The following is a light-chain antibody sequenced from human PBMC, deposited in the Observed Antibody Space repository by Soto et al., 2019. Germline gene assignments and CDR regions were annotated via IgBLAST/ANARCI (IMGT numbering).Light chain of an antibody. V-gene: IGKV3-11*01. CDR2: DAS. Sequence: EIVLTQSPATLSFSPGERATLSCRASQSVSSYLAWYQQKPGQAPRLLIYDASSRATRIPARFSGSWSGADFPPTSRRLGRVFFAVYYCQQRSNCPVTFGQGTKVDIK. CDR1: QSVSSY. CDR3: QQRSNCPVT. J-gene: IGKJ1*01.